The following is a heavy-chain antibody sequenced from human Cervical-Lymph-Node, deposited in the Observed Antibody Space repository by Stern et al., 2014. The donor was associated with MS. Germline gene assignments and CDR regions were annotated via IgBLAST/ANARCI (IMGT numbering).Heavy chain of an antibody. CDR2: LYWDDER. D-gene: IGHD3-10*01. CDR3: AHSSLSVGVSFDY. CDR1: GFSLNTLGEG. V-gene: IGHV2-5*02. J-gene: IGHJ4*02. Sequence: QITLKESGPTLVKPTQTLTLTCRVSGFSLNTLGEGVGWIRQPPGKDLEWLALLYWDDERRYSPSLKDRLTITKDTSKNLVVLKMTNMDPQDTATYYCAHSSLSVGVSFDYWGQGTLITVSS.